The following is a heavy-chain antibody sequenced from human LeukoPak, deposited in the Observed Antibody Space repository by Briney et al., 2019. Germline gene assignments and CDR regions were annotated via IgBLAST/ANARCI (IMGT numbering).Heavy chain of an antibody. CDR3: LLQMTYGELSDPDF. Sequence: GGSLRLSCAASGFTLSSLAMHWVRQAPGKGLEWVSSSSPRSGTKYYADSVMGRFTISRDSAMNSVSLQINSLRAEDTAVYYCLLQMTYGELSDPDFRGQGTLVTVSS. V-gene: IGHV3-21*01. CDR1: GFTLSSLA. D-gene: IGHD3-16*02. J-gene: IGHJ4*02. CDR2: SSPRSGTK.